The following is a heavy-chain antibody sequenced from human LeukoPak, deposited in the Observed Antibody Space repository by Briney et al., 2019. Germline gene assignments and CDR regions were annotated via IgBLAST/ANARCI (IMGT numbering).Heavy chain of an antibody. CDR2: IRYDGSNK. V-gene: IGHV3-30*02. CDR3: AKQADEWFHGRAFDI. Sequence: GGSLRLSRAASGFTFSSYGMHWVRQAPGKGLEWVAFIRYDGSNKYYADSVKGRFTISRDNSKNTLYLQMNSLRAEDTAVYYCAKQADEWFHGRAFDIWGQGTMVTVSS. J-gene: IGHJ3*02. CDR1: GFTFSSYG. D-gene: IGHD3-3*01.